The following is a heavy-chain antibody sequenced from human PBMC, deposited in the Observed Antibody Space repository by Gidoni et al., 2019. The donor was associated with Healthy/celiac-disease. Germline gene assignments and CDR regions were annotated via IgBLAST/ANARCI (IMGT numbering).Heavy chain of an antibody. D-gene: IGHD6-19*01. CDR1: GFTFSSYG. CDR2: ISYDGSNK. J-gene: IGHJ4*02. CDR3: AKDLEKYSSGWYYFDY. V-gene: IGHV3-30*18. Sequence: QVQLVESGGGVVQPGRSLRLSCAASGFTFSSYGMHWVRQAPGKGLEWVAVISYDGSNKYYADSVKGRFTISRDNSKNTLYLQMNSLRAEDTAVYYCAKDLEKYSSGWYYFDYWGQGTLVTVSS.